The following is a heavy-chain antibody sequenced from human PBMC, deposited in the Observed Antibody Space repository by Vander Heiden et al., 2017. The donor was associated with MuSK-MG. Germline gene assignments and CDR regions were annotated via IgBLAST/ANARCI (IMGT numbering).Heavy chain of an antibody. D-gene: IGHD6-6*01. CDR2: VSSDGNNK. CDR3: ATEKGSSSRAGWFAP. V-gene: IGHV3-30*04. Sequence: QMQLVESGGGVVQPGTSLRLSCAASGFTFSDSHMHWVRQAPGAGLGWVALVSSDGNNKAYADSLKGRFTISRDNPNNTLYLQLNSLTSEDTAVYYCATEKGSSSRAGWFAPWGQGTLVAVSS. J-gene: IGHJ5*02. CDR1: GFTFSDSH.